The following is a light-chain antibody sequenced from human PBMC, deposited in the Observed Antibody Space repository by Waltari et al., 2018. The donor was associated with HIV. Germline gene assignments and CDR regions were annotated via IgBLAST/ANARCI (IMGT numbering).Light chain of an antibody. Sequence: QFVLAHPPSVSGTPGPGATSPCSGSNSNLGGNTVSWYQQLPGTAPKLLIYSNNERPSGVPDRLSGSTSGTSASLVISGLQSEDEADYYCAAWDDSLKGGAFGTGTKVTVL. CDR1: NSNLGGNT. V-gene: IGLV1-44*01. J-gene: IGLJ1*01. CDR2: SNN. CDR3: AAWDDSLKGGA.